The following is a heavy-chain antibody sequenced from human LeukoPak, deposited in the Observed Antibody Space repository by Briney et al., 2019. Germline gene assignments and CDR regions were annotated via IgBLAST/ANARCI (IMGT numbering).Heavy chain of an antibody. D-gene: IGHD6-6*01. V-gene: IGHV3-20*04. CDR2: INWNGGST. CDR3: ARGGVYSSSSFDY. J-gene: IGHJ4*02. CDR1: GFTFDDYG. Sequence: PGGSLRLSCAASGFTFDDYGMSWVRQVPGKGLEWVSGINWNGGSTGNADSVKGRFTISRDNAKNSLYLQMNSLRGEDAAVYYCARGGVYSSSSFDYWGQGTLVTVSS.